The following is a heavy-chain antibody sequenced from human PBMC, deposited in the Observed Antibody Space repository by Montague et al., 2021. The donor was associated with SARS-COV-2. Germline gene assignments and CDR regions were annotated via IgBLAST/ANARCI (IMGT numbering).Heavy chain of an antibody. CDR2: IDWDDDK. V-gene: IGHV2-70*18. J-gene: IGHJ4*02. D-gene: IGHD3-9*01. CDR1: GGPISSYYW. CDR3: ARTYYDILPNLYYFDY. Sequence: TLSLTCTVSGGPISSYYWSWIRQPPGKALEWLALIDWDDDKYYSTSLKTRLTISKDTSKNQVVLTMTNMDPVDTATYYCARTYYDILPNLYYFDYWGQGTLVTVSS.